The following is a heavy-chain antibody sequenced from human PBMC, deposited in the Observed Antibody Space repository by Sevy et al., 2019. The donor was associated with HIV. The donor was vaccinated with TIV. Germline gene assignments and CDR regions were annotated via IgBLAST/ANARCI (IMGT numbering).Heavy chain of an antibody. Sequence: GGSLRLSCAASGFTFSTYAMTWVRQAPGKGLQWVSVISGSGGSTYYADSVKGRFTISRDNSKNTMYLHMNSLRAEDTAVYYCARRPDFGVVIPTGVMDVWGQGTTVTVSS. V-gene: IGHV3-23*01. D-gene: IGHD3-3*01. CDR1: GFTFSTYA. CDR3: ARRPDFGVVIPTGVMDV. J-gene: IGHJ6*02. CDR2: ISGSGGST.